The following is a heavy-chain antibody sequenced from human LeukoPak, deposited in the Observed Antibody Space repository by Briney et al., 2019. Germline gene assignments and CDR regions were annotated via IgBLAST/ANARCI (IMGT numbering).Heavy chain of an antibody. V-gene: IGHV3-7*01. CDR2: IKQDGSEK. CDR1: GFTFSSYW. CDR3: ARKKLHPKEVYFDY. J-gene: IGHJ4*02. Sequence: PGGSLRLSCAASGFTFSSYWMSWVRQAPGKGLEWVANIKQDGSEKYYVDSVKGRFTISRDNAKNSLYLQMNSLRAEDTAVYYCARKKLHPKEVYFDYWGQGTLVTVSS. D-gene: IGHD1-1*01.